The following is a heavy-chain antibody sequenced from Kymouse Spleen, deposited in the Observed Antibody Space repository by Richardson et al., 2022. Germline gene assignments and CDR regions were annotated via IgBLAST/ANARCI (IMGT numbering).Heavy chain of an antibody. CDR2: INHSGST. D-gene: IGHD6-6*01. CDR1: GGSFSGYY. V-gene: IGHV4-34*01. CDR3: ARQLGEYY. J-gene: IGHJ4*02. Sequence: QVQLQQWGAGLLKPSETLSLTCAVYGGSFSGYYWSWIRQPPGKGLEWIGEINHSGSTNYNPSLKSRVTISVDTSKNQFSLKLSSVTAADTAVYYCARQLGEYYWGQGTLVTVSS.